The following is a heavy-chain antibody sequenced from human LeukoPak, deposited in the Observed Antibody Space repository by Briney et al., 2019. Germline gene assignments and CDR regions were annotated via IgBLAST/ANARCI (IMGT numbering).Heavy chain of an antibody. CDR1: GYTFTRYY. D-gene: IGHD3-3*01. CDR2: ISAYNGNT. J-gene: IGHJ5*02. V-gene: IGHV1-18*04. Sequence: GASVKVSCKASGYTFTRYYMHWVRQAPGQGLEWMGWISAYNGNTNYAQKLQGRVTMTTDTSTSTAYMELRSLRSDDTAVYYCAGKYDFWSGPADPQPFDPWGQGTLVTVSS. CDR3: AGKYDFWSGPADPQPFDP.